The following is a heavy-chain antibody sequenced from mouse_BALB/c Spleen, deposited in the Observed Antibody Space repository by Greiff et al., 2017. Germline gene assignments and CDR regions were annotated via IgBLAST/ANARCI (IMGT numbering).Heavy chain of an antibody. J-gene: IGHJ4*01. Sequence: QVQLQQSGPELVRPGASVKMSCKASGYTFTSYWMHWVKQRPGQGLEWIGMIDPSNSETRLNQKFKDKATLNVDKSSNTAYMQLSSLTTEDSAVYYCARIYYGNWGDYAMDDWGQGTSVTVSS. CDR3: ARIYYGNWGDYAMDD. CDR2: IDPSNSET. V-gene: IGHV1S127*01. CDR1: GYTFTSYW. D-gene: IGHD2-1*01.